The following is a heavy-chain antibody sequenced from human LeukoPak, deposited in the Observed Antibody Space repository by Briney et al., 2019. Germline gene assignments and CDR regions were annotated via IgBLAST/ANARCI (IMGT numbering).Heavy chain of an antibody. CDR1: RGSVSSGSYY. CDR2: IYSSGST. D-gene: IGHD6-19*01. Sequence: PSETLSLTCTVSRGSVSSGSYYWSWIRQPAGKGLEWIGRIYSSGSTNYNPSLKSRVTISLDTPRNQFSLKLSSVTAADTAVYYCASSVISAGRYFDYWGQGTLVTVSS. V-gene: IGHV4-61*02. CDR3: ASSVISAGRYFDY. J-gene: IGHJ4*02.